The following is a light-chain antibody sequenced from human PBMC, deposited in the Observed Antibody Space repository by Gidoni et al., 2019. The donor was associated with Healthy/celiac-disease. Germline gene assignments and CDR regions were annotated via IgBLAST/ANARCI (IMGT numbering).Light chain of an antibody. Sequence: DLQMTQSPSTLSASVGERVTITCRASQSISSWLAWYQQKPGKAPKLLIYKASSLESGVPSRFSGSGSGTEFTLTISSLQPDDFATYYCQQYNSYSRTFGQGTKLEIK. CDR2: KAS. CDR3: QQYNSYSRT. CDR1: QSISSW. J-gene: IGKJ2*01. V-gene: IGKV1-5*03.